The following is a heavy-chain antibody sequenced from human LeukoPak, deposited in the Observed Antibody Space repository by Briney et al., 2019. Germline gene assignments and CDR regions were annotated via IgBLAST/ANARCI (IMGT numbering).Heavy chain of an antibody. D-gene: IGHD3-10*01. Sequence: GGSLRLSCAASGFTFSSYWMSWVRQAPGKGLEWVANIKQDGSEKYYVDSVKGRFTISRDNAKNSLYLQMNSLRAEDTAVYYCAKDTGGLWFGELSTAFDYWGQGTLVTVSS. CDR3: AKDTGGLWFGELSTAFDY. CDR2: IKQDGSEK. V-gene: IGHV3-7*01. CDR1: GFTFSSYW. J-gene: IGHJ4*02.